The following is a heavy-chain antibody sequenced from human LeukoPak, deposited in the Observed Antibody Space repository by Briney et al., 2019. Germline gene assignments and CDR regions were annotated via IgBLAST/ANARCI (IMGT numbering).Heavy chain of an antibody. CDR3: ARGRYCSSTSCSYNWFDP. D-gene: IGHD2-2*01. CDR1: GGSFSGYY. J-gene: IGHJ5*02. Sequence: SETLSLTCAVYGGSFSGYYWSWIRQPPGKGLEWIGDINHSGSTNYNPYLKSRVTISVDTFKNQLYLKLSSVNAAETGVYYCARGRYCSSTSCSYNWFDPWGQGTLVTVSS. CDR2: INHSGST. V-gene: IGHV4-34*01.